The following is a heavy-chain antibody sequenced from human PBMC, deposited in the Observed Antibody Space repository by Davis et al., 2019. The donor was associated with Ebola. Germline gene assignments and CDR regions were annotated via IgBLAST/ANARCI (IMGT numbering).Heavy chain of an antibody. V-gene: IGHV3-48*02. D-gene: IGHD4-17*01. J-gene: IGHJ4*02. CDR1: GFTFSNYT. CDR3: ARGRTVTNYVDY. Sequence: GESLKISCAASGFTFSNYTMNWVRQAPGKGLEWVSSISSSGSTINYADSVKGRFTVSRDNAKNSLYLQMNSLRDEDTAVFYCARGRTVTNYVDYWGPGILVTVSS. CDR2: ISSSGSTI.